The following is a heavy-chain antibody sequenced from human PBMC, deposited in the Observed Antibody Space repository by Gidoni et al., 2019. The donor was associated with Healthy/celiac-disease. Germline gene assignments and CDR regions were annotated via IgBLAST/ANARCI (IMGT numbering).Heavy chain of an antibody. Sequence: EVQLVETGGGLIQPGGSLRLSCAASGFTVSSNYMSWVRQAPGKGLEWVSVIYSGGSTYYADSVKGRFTISRDNSKNTLYLQMNSLRAEDTAVYYCARDLTYDSSGYPVYYGMDVWGQGTTVTVSS. V-gene: IGHV3-53*02. CDR3: ARDLTYDSSGYPVYYGMDV. CDR1: GFTVSSNY. D-gene: IGHD3-22*01. J-gene: IGHJ6*02. CDR2: IYSGGST.